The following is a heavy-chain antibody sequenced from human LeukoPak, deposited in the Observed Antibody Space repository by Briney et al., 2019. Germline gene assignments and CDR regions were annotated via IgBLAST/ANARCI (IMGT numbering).Heavy chain of an antibody. D-gene: IGHD6-13*01. Sequence: GGSPRLSCAASGXIFGSYSINWVRQAPGKGLEWVSSISSSSSYIFYADSVKGRFTISRDNAKNSLYLQMNSLRVEDTALYYCARVRAAAGFYYGMDVWAKGPRSPSP. CDR2: ISSSSSYI. V-gene: IGHV3-21*01. J-gene: IGHJ6*02. CDR1: GXIFGSYS. CDR3: ARVRAAAGFYYGMDV.